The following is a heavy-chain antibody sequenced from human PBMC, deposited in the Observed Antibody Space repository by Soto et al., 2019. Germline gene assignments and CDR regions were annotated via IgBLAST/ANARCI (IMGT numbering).Heavy chain of an antibody. D-gene: IGHD2-2*01. CDR3: FSAITREDNY. Sequence: EVPLIQSGGGLVKPGESLRLSCAVSGFSFSDAWMNWIRQAPGKALEWVGRIKSKSDGGTTEFAAPVKDRFVISRDDSKATVYLQLNRLKTEDTAVYYCFSAITREDNYWGQGTLVTVSS. CDR2: IKSKSDGGTT. CDR1: GFSFSDAW. V-gene: IGHV3-15*01. J-gene: IGHJ4*02.